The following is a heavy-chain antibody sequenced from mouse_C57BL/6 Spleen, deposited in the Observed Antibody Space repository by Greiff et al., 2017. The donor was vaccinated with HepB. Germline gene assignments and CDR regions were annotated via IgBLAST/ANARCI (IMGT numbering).Heavy chain of an antibody. D-gene: IGHD2-12*01. V-gene: IGHV7-3*01. J-gene: IGHJ1*03. CDR3: ARYRDYFSSFDV. CDR1: GFTFTDYY. Sequence: EVHLVESGGGLVQPGGSLSLSCAASGFTFTDYYMSWVRQPPGKALEWLGFIRNKANGYTTEYSASVKGRFTISRDNSQSILYLQMNALRAEDSATYYCARYRDYFSSFDVWGTGTTVTVSS. CDR2: IRNKANGYTT.